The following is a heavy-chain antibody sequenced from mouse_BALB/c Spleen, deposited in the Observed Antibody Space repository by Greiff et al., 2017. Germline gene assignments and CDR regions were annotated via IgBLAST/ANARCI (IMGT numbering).Heavy chain of an antibody. D-gene: IGHD1-1*01. CDR3: ARSTVVVGDYFDY. Sequence: VQLQQSGPELVKPGASVKMSCKASGYTFTSYVMHWVKQKPGQGLEWIGYINPYNDGTKYNEKFKGKATLTSDKSSSTAYMELSSLTSEDSAVYYCARSTVVVGDYFDYWGQGTTLTVSS. V-gene: IGHV1-14*01. CDR1: GYTFTSYV. CDR2: INPYNDGT. J-gene: IGHJ2*01.